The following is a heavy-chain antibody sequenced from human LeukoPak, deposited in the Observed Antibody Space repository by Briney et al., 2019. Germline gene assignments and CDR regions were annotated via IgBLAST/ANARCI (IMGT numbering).Heavy chain of an antibody. J-gene: IGHJ6*03. Sequence: GGSLRLSCAASGFTFSSYGMHWVRQAPGKGLEWVAFIRYDGSNKYYTDSVKGRFTISRDNSKNTLYLQMNSLRAEDTAVYYCATENYGSGSYYSLYYYYYYMDVWGKGTTVTISS. CDR2: IRYDGSNK. V-gene: IGHV3-30*02. CDR1: GFTFSSYG. CDR3: ATENYGSGSYYSLYYYYYYMDV. D-gene: IGHD3-10*01.